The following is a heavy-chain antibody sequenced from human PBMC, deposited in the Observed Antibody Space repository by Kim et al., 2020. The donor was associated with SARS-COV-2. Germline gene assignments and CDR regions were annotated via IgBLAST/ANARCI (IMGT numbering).Heavy chain of an antibody. CDR3: ARGQRPIAAAGLLYYYYGMDV. Sequence: GGSLRLSCAASGFTFSSYAMHWVRQAPGKGLEWVAVISYDGSNKYYADSVKGRFTISRDNSKNTLYLQMNSLRAEDTAVYYCARGQRPIAAAGLLYYYYGMDVWGQGTTVTVSS. J-gene: IGHJ6*02. V-gene: IGHV3-30*04. CDR1: GFTFSSYA. CDR2: ISYDGSNK. D-gene: IGHD6-13*01.